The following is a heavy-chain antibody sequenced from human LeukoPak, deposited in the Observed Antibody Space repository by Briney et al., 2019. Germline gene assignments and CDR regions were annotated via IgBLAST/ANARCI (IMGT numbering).Heavy chain of an antibody. CDR2: ISGSGDNT. CDR3: AKGSYYDSSGSFYFDY. D-gene: IGHD3-22*01. CDR1: GFTFSSYA. V-gene: IGHV3-23*01. J-gene: IGHJ4*02. Sequence: PGGSLRLSSAASGFTFSSYAMSWVRHARGKGLEWVSGISGSGDNTYYADSVKGRFTISRDNSKNTLYVQVNSLGTEDTAAYYCAKGSYYDSSGSFYFDYWGQGTLVTVSS.